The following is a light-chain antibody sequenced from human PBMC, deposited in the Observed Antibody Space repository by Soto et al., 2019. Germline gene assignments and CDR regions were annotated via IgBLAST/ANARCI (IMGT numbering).Light chain of an antibody. CDR1: SGHSSYA. CDR2: LNSDGSH. V-gene: IGLV4-69*01. Sequence: QPVLTQSPSASASLGASVKLTCTLSSGHSSYAIAWHQQRPEKGPRYLMKLNSDGSHSKGDGIPDRFSGSSSGAERYLTISSLQSEDEAEYYCQTWGTGIQVFGGGTKLTVL. CDR3: QTWGTGIQV. J-gene: IGLJ2*01.